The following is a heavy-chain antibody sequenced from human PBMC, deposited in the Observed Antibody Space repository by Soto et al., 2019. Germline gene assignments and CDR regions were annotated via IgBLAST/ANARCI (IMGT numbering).Heavy chain of an antibody. Sequence: QVQLQESGPGLVKPSETLSLTCSVSDDSIRTHYWTWIRQAPGKGLEWIGYIYFTGSTHSGSTSYNPSHKSRVSMSLDTSKNQFSLKLSSVTAADTAVYYCAKYVDTTSETDAFDIWGQGTMVTVSS. CDR2: IYFTGSTHSGST. D-gene: IGHD5-18*01. J-gene: IGHJ3*02. CDR3: AKYVDTTSETDAFDI. CDR1: DDSIRTHY. V-gene: IGHV4-59*11.